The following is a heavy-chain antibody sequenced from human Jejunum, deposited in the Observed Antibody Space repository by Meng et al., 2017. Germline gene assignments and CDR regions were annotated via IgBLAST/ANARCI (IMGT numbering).Heavy chain of an antibody. D-gene: IGHD4-23*01. CDR2: INAGNGYT. J-gene: IGHJ4*02. CDR1: GYTFTSYA. V-gene: IGHV1-3*01. CDR3: ARVHETVAGFDY. Sequence: QVQLVQSGVEVKKPGASVKVSCKASGYTFTSYAMHWVRQAPGQRLEWMGWINAGNGYTKYSQKFQGRVTITRDTSASTAYMELSSLRSEDTAVYYCARVHETVAGFDYWGQGTLVTVSS.